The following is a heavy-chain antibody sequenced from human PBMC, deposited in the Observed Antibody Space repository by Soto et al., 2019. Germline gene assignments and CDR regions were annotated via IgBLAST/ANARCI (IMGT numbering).Heavy chain of an antibody. Sequence: QVQLVQSGAEVKKPGSSVKVSCKSSGGPFSSYAISWVRQAPGQGLEWMGGIIPSFGTANYAQKFEGRVTITAVDSPISAYMERTSLRAADTAVYYWARDYGDSFDIWCQGTMDTVSS. D-gene: IGHD4-17*01. J-gene: IGHJ3*02. CDR3: ARDYGDSFDI. V-gene: IGHV1-69*01. CDR1: GGPFSSYA. CDR2: IIPSFGTA.